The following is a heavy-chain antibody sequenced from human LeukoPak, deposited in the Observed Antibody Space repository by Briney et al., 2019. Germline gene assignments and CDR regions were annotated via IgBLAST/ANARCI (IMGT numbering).Heavy chain of an antibody. Sequence: GGSLRLSCAASGFTFSSYGMNWVRQAPGKGLEWVANINLDGNGRFYVDSVKGRFTISRDSNKKSVYLQMNSLRAEDTAVYYCARDTDDFQGLDIWGQGTRVTVSS. D-gene: IGHD3-3*01. J-gene: IGHJ3*02. V-gene: IGHV3-7*01. CDR1: GFTFSSYG. CDR2: INLDGNGR. CDR3: ARDTDDFQGLDI.